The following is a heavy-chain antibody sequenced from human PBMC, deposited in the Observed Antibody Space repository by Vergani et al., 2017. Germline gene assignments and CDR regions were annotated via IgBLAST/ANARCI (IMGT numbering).Heavy chain of an antibody. CDR1: GFSLSTSGVG. CDR2: IYWDDDN. J-gene: IGHJ5*02. Sequence: QITLKESGPTLVKPTPPLTLTCTFSGFSLSTSGVGVGWIRQPPGKALEWLALIYWDDDNRYSPSLESRLTITKDTSKNQVVLTMTNMDPVDTATYYCAHRWFGELFYNWFDPWGQGALVTVSS. V-gene: IGHV2-5*02. CDR3: AHRWFGELFYNWFDP. D-gene: IGHD3-10*01.